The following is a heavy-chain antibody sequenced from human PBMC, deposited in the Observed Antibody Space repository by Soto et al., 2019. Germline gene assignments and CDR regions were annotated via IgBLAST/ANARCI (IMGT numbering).Heavy chain of an antibody. V-gene: IGHV1-8*01. J-gene: IGHJ4*01. CDR3: ARIRNTRGSGWYYFDY. D-gene: IGHD6-19*01. Sequence: ASVKPSCKASGYIFSSYDINWVRQATGQGLERMGWMNPNSGNTGYAQKFQGRVSMTRNTSISTAYMELSSLRSVDTATYYCARIRNTRGSGWYYFDYLRHGTLVTGSS. CDR1: GYIFSSYD. CDR2: MNPNSGNT.